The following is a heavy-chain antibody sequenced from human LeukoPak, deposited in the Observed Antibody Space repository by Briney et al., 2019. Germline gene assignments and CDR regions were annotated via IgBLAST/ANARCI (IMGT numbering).Heavy chain of an antibody. V-gene: IGHV1-69*13. D-gene: IGHD2-15*01. CDR1: GGTFSSYA. CDR2: IIPIFGTA. Sequence: SVKVSCKASGGTFSSYAISWVRQAPGQGLEWMGGIIPIFGTANYAQKFQGRVTITADESTSTAHMELSSLRSEDTAVYYCARGLVENCSGGSCYDYGMDVWGKGTTVTVSS. J-gene: IGHJ6*04. CDR3: ARGLVENCSGGSCYDYGMDV.